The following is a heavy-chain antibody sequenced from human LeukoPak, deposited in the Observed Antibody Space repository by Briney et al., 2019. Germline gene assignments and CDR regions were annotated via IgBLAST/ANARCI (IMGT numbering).Heavy chain of an antibody. V-gene: IGHV1-69*13. J-gene: IGHJ4*02. D-gene: IGHD6-13*01. CDR3: ARGPPGIAAAPVD. CDR1: GYTFTSYG. CDR2: IIPIFGTA. Sequence: ASVKVSCKASGYTFTSYGFTWVRQAPGQGLEWMGGIIPIFGTANYAQKFQGRVTITADESTSTAYMELSSLRSEDTAVYYCARGPPGIAAAPVDWGQGTLVTVSS.